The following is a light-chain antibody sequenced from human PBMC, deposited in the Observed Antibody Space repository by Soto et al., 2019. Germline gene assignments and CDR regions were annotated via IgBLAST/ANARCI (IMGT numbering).Light chain of an antibody. J-gene: IGLJ1*01. CDR2: DVT. Sequence: QSALTQPRSVSGSPGQSVTISCTGTSSDVGDYSYVSWYQQHPGKAPKLIIYDVTKRPSGVPDRFSGSKSGNTASLTISGLQAEDEADYFCCSYAGSYTSPYVFGTATQLTVL. CDR3: CSYAGSYTSPYV. V-gene: IGLV2-11*01. CDR1: SSDVGDYSY.